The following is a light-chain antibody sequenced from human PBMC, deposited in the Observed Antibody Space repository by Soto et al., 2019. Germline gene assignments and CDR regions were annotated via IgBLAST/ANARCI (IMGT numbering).Light chain of an antibody. CDR3: QQYDQLPIT. Sequence: DIQMTQSASSLPASVGDTVTISCQASQDISKYLNWFQQKPGKAPKLLIYDVFNVETGVPSRFSGRGSETDFTLIISNLQPEDFATYYCQQYDQLPITFGGGTKVDI. J-gene: IGKJ4*01. CDR1: QDISKY. V-gene: IGKV1-33*01. CDR2: DVF.